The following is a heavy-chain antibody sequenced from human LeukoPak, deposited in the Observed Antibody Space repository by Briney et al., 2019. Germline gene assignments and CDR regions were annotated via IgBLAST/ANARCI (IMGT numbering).Heavy chain of an antibody. J-gene: IGHJ4*02. Sequence: PSETLSLTCTVSGGSISSYYWSWIRQPPGKGLEWIGYIYYRGSTNYNPSLKSRVTISVDTSKNQFSLKLSSVTAADAAMYYCARVSGYDWESFYDYWGQGSLVTVSS. D-gene: IGHD5-12*01. V-gene: IGHV4-59*01. CDR2: IYYRGST. CDR3: ARVSGYDWESFYDY. CDR1: GGSISSYY.